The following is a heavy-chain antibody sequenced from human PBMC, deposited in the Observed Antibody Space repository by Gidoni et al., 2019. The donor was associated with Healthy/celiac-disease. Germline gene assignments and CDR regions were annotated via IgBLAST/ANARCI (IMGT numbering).Heavy chain of an antibody. D-gene: IGHD6-13*01. CDR2: IIPIFGTA. V-gene: IGHV1-69*06. J-gene: IGHJ6*02. CDR3: ARGPFIAAAAHYYYGMDV. Sequence: QGLEWMGGIIPIFGTANYAQKFQGRVTITADKSTSTAYMELSSLRSEDTAVYYCARGPFIAAAAHYYYGMDVWGQGTTVTVSS.